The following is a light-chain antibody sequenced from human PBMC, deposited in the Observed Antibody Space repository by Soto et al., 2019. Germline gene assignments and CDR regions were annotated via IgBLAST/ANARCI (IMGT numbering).Light chain of an antibody. V-gene: IGLV2-14*01. J-gene: IGLJ1*01. CDR3: SSYTSSGSLYV. CDR1: SSDVGGYNY. CDR2: DVS. Sequence: QSVLTQPASVSGSPGQSITISCTRTSSDVGGYNYVSWYQLHPGKAPKLMIYDVSDRPSGVSNRFSGSKSGNTASLTISGLQAEDEADYYCSSYTSSGSLYVFGAGTKVTVL.